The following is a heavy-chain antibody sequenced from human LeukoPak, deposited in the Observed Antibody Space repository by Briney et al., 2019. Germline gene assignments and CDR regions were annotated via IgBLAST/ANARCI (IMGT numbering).Heavy chain of an antibody. J-gene: IGHJ4*02. CDR2: ISSSGNAI. CDR3: VRGGGRGDYNERYYFDY. D-gene: IGHD3-22*01. CDR1: GLTVNIYE. Sequence: GGSLRLSCGASGLTVNIYEMNWVRQAPGKGLEWISYISSSGNAIFYSDSVRGRFTISRDNAKNALHLQMNSLRVEDTALYYCVRGGGRGDYNERYYFDYWGQGTLVTVSS. V-gene: IGHV3-48*03.